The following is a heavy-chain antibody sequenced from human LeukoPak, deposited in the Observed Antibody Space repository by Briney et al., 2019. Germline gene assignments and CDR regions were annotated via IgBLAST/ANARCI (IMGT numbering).Heavy chain of an antibody. Sequence: PSETLALTCTVSGGSVSSGSYYWSWIRQPPGKGLEWIGYIYYSGSTNYNPSLKSRVTISVDTSKNQFSLKLSSVTAADTAVYYCARDIVGATPYFDYWGQGTLVTVSS. V-gene: IGHV4-61*01. CDR1: GGSVSSGSYY. CDR2: IYYSGST. J-gene: IGHJ4*02. D-gene: IGHD1-26*01. CDR3: ARDIVGATPYFDY.